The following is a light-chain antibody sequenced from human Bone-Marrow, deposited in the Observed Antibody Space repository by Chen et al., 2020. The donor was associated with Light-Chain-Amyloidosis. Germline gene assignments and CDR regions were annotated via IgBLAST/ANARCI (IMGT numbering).Light chain of an antibody. V-gene: IGLV6-57*01. CDR3: QAYQGGSQGV. Sequence: NFMLTQPHSVSESPGKTVIISCTRSSGSIASNYVHWYQQRPGSSPTTAIYEDDQRPSGVPDRFSGSIDRSSNSAPLTISGLKTKDEADYYGQAYQGGSQGVFGGGTKLTVL. CDR1: SGSIASNY. J-gene: IGLJ3*02. CDR2: EDD.